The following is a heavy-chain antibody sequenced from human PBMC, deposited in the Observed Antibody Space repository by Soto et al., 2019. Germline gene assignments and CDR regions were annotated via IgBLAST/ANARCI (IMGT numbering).Heavy chain of an antibody. Sequence: GXSVKVSCKASGCTFTGYYMHWVRQAPGQGLEWMGWINTXSGGKXYAQKFKGWVXXTRDTYIXXAYMELRRMGSDDTAVYYCARDLHGSGSDAFDIWGQGTMVTVSS. D-gene: IGHD3-10*01. CDR1: GCTFTGYY. CDR2: INTXSGGK. CDR3: ARDLHGSGSDAFDI. J-gene: IGHJ3*02. V-gene: IGHV1-2*04.